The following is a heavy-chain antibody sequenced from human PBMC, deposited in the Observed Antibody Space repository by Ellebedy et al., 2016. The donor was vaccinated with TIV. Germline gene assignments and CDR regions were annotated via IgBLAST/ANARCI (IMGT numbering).Heavy chain of an antibody. J-gene: IGHJ4*02. CDR1: GFTFSSYA. CDR3: ARGPSTSAYLDS. CDR2: ISYDGSNK. Sequence: GGSLRLSCAASGFTFSSYAMHWVRQAPGKGLEWVAVISYDGSNKYYADSVKGRFTLSRDTSKSTVYLQMDSLKTEDTAVYYCARGPSTSAYLDSWGQGALVIVSS. V-gene: IGHV3-30-3*01.